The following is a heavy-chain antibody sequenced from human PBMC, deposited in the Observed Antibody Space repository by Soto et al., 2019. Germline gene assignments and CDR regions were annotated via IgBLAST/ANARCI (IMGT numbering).Heavy chain of an antibody. V-gene: IGHV3-23*01. CDR3: AKDWGQGAELELLPLGSFDY. CDR2: ISGSGGST. J-gene: IGHJ4*02. Sequence: EVQLLESGGGLVQPGGSLRLSCAASGFTFSSYAMSWVRQAPWKGLEWVSAISGSGGSTYYADSVKGRFTISRDNSKNTLYLQMNSLRAEDTAVYYCAKDWGQGAELELLPLGSFDYWGQGTLVTVSS. CDR1: GFTFSSYA. D-gene: IGHD1-26*01.